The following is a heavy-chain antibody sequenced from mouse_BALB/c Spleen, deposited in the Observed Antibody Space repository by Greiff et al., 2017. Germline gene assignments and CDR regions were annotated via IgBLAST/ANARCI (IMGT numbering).Heavy chain of an antibody. D-gene: IGHD2-5*01. Sequence: QVQLVESGAELARPGASVKMSCKASGYTFTSYTMHWVKQRPGQGLEWIGYINPSSGYTKYNQKFKDKATLTADKSSSTAYMQLSSLTSEDSAVYYCAIGGNSNFFAYWGQRTLVTVSA. J-gene: IGHJ3*01. CDR2: INPSSGYT. CDR1: GYTFTSYT. CDR3: AIGGNSNFFAY. V-gene: IGHV1-4*01.